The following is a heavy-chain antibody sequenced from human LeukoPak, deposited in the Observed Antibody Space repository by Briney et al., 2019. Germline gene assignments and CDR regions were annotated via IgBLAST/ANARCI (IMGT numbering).Heavy chain of an antibody. CDR1: EFSLRSYS. D-gene: IGHD1-1*01. V-gene: IGHV3-48*01. Sequence: PGGSLRLSCGASEFSLRSYSMDWVRQAPGKGLEWVSHINSGSSTIYYADSVKGRFTISRDNAGNSLYLHMNSLRAKDTAVYYCARVLLERPGIDSFDMWGQGTMVTVSS. CDR3: ARVLLERPGIDSFDM. CDR2: INSGSSTI. J-gene: IGHJ3*02.